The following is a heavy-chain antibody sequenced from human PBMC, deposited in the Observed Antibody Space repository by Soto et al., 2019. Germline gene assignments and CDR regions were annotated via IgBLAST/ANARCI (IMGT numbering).Heavy chain of an antibody. CDR2: IKSKTDGGTT. CDR1: GFTFNNSW. D-gene: IGHD5-18*01. J-gene: IGHJ4*02. CDR3: TTGPFGGYSDFDY. Sequence: GGSLRLSCAASGFTFNNSWMNWVRQAPGKGLEWVGRIKSKTDGGTTDYAAPVKGRFTISRDDSKNTLYLQMNSLKTEDTAVYYCTTGPFGGYSDFDYWGQGTLVSV. V-gene: IGHV3-15*07.